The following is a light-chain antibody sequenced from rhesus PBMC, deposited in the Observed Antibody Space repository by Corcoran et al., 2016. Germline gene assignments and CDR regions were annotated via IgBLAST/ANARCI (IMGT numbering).Light chain of an antibody. CDR2: RAS. CDR1: QSLNNY. Sequence: DIQMTQSPSSLSASVGDRVTIICQASQSLNNYLNWYQQKPGKVPKLLVYRASSLQSGIPSRFCGSGSGTDFTLTISSLQPEDFATYYCQQGYNYPFTFGPGTKLDIK. CDR3: QQGYNYPFT. J-gene: IGKJ3*01. V-gene: IGKV1S9*01.